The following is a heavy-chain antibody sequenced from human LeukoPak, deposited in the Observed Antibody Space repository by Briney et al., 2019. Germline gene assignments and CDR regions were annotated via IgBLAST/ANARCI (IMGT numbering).Heavy chain of an antibody. V-gene: IGHV3-21*01. CDR3: ARYSGYDYFFDL. D-gene: IGHD5-12*01. CDR2: ISFSSTDI. CDR1: EFTLTNYN. Sequence: GSLRLSCAASEFTLTNYNMHWVRQAPGRGLEWVSSISFSSTDIYYADSVMGRVTISRDNAKNSLYLQVNSLRAEDTAVYYCARYSGYDYFFDLWGQGTLVTVSS. J-gene: IGHJ4*02.